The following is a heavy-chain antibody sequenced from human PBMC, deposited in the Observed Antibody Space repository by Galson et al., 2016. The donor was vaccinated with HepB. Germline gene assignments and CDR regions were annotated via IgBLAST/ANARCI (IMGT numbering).Heavy chain of an antibody. CDR3: AVASEPPRRSGVRGTGYYGMDV. J-gene: IGHJ6*02. CDR2: IVGYSGNR. CDR1: GIIFSSSV. V-gene: IGHV1-58*01. Sequence: SVKVSCKASGIIFSSSVFQWVRQARGQRLEWIGWIVGYSGNRKYAPQFQGRVKITRDESTSTAFMELSSLGVDDTAVYYCAVASEPPRRSGVRGTGYYGMDVWGQGTTVTVSS. D-gene: IGHD3/OR15-3a*01.